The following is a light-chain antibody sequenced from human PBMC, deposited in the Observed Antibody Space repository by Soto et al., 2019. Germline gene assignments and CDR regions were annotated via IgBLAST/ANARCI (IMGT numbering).Light chain of an antibody. V-gene: IGKV4-1*01. Sequence: VMTPSPDSLAVSLGERATINCKSSLSVFYSPSNKNFLSWYQQKPGHPPKLIISLASTREVGVPDRFSGSGSGTDFTLTISSLKDEDVACYYCQQSLSIPYTFGQGIKLAI. CDR3: QQSLSIPYT. CDR2: LAS. CDR1: LSVFYSPSNKNF. J-gene: IGKJ2*01.